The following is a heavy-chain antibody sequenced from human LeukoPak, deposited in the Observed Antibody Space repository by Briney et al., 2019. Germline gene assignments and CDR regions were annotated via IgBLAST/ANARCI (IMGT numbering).Heavy chain of an antibody. CDR1: GFTFNSYG. CDR3: ARALDRGRIAAAMHY. Sequence: GGSLRLSCAASGFTFNSYGMHWVRQAPGKGLEWVAVMWYDGSNKYYADSVKGRFTISRDDSKNTLYLQMNSLRAEDTAMYYCARALDRGRIAAAMHYWGQGTLVTVSS. J-gene: IGHJ4*02. D-gene: IGHD6-13*01. V-gene: IGHV3-33*01. CDR2: MWYDGSNK.